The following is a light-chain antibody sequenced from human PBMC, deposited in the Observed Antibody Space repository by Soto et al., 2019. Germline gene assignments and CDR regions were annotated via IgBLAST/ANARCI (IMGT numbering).Light chain of an antibody. CDR2: DVS. CDR3: SSYTGSSTLVV. V-gene: IGLV2-18*02. CDR1: SSDVGRYNH. Sequence: QSALTQPPSVSGSPGQSVNISCTGTSSDVGRYNHVSWYQQPPGTAPKLMIYDVSNRPSGVPDRFSGSKSGNTASLTISGLQAEDEADYYCSSYTGSSTLVVFGGGTKLTVL. J-gene: IGLJ2*01.